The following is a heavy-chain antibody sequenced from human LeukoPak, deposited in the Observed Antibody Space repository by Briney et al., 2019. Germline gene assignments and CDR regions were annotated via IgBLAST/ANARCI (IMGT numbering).Heavy chain of an antibody. J-gene: IGHJ4*02. CDR2: IYYSGST. Sequence: SETLSLTCTVSGGSISSSSYYWGRIRRPPGKGLEWIGSIYYSGSTYYNPSLKSRVTISVDTSKNQFSLKLSSVTAADTAVYYCARDYYDSSGYYYVDYWGQGTLVTVSS. V-gene: IGHV4-39*07. CDR1: GGSISSSSYY. D-gene: IGHD3-22*01. CDR3: ARDYYDSSGYYYVDY.